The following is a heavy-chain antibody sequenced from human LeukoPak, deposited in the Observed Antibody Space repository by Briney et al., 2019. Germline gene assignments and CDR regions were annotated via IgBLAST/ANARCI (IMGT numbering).Heavy chain of an antibody. V-gene: IGHV4-30-2*01. D-gene: IGHD4-17*01. Sequence: SQTLSLTCAVSGGSISSGGYSWSWIRQPPGKGLEWIGYIYHSGSTYYNPSLKSRVTISVDRSKNQFSLKLSSVTAADTAVYYCARQTTVTTSPDFDYWGQGTLVTVSS. CDR1: GGSISSGGYS. J-gene: IGHJ4*02. CDR2: IYHSGST. CDR3: ARQTTVTTSPDFDY.